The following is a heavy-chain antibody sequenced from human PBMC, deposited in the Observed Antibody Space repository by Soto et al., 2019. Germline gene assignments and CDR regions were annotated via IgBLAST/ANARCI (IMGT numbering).Heavy chain of an antibody. CDR2: IIPICGTA. J-gene: IGHJ5*02. Sequence: QVQLVQSGAEVKKPGSSVKVSCKASGGTFSSYAISWVRQAPGQGLEWMGGIIPICGTANYAQKFQGRVTITADESTSTAYMELSSLRSEDTAVYYCARGLRFLEWFESWCDPWGQGTLVTVSS. CDR3: ARGLRFLEWFESWCDP. V-gene: IGHV1-69*01. CDR1: GGTFSSYA. D-gene: IGHD3-3*01.